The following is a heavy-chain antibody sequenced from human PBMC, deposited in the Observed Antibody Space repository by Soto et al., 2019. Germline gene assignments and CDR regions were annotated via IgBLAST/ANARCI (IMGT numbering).Heavy chain of an antibody. J-gene: IGHJ4*02. CDR2: IYWDDDK. Sequence: SGPTLGNPTQTLTLTCTFSGFSLSTHGVGVGWIRQPPGKALEWLALIYWDDDKRYSPSLKSRLTITKDTSKNQVVLTLTNMDPVDTATYYCAHRRPGSWNFDSWGQGTLVTVSS. V-gene: IGHV2-5*02. CDR1: GFSLSTHGVG. D-gene: IGHD1-1*01. CDR3: AHRRPGSWNFDS.